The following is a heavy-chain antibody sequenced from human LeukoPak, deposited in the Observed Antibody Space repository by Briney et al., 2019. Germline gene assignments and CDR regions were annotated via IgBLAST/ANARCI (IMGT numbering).Heavy chain of an antibody. Sequence: SETLSLTCTVSGGSISSGGYYWSWIRQHPGKGLEWIGYIYYSGSTYYNPSIKSRVTISVDTSKNQFSLKLSSVTAADTAVYYCASYSSSSWYLEYWGQGTLVTVSS. CDR1: GGSISSGGYY. J-gene: IGHJ4*02. CDR3: ASYSSSSWYLEY. D-gene: IGHD6-13*01. V-gene: IGHV4-31*03. CDR2: IYYSGST.